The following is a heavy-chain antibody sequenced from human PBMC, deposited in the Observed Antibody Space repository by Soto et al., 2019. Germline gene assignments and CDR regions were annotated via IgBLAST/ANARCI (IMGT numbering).Heavy chain of an antibody. CDR1: GFTVSSNS. V-gene: IGHV3-53*01. D-gene: IGHD5-12*01. J-gene: IGHJ6*02. Sequence: GGSLRLSCAASGFTVSSNSMSWVRQAPGKGLEWVSVIYSGGSTDYADAGKGRFTISSDNSKNTLYLQMNSLGAEDTAVYYCARGGRDGYKIYYYGMDVWGQGTTVTVSS. CDR3: ARGGRDGYKIYYYGMDV. CDR2: IYSGGST.